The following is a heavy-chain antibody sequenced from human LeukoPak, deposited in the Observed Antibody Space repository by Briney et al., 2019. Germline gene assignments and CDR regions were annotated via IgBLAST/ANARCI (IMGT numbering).Heavy chain of an antibody. J-gene: IGHJ4*02. V-gene: IGHV3-53*04. CDR1: GFTVSSNY. CDR2: IYSGGST. Sequence: QAGGSLRLSCAASGFTVSSNYMSWVRQAPGKGLEWVSVIYSGGSTYYADSVKGRFTISRHNSKNTLYLQMNSLRAEDTAVYYCARAYLRSPVTPFDYWGQGTLVTVSS. D-gene: IGHD4-17*01. CDR3: ARAYLRSPVTPFDY.